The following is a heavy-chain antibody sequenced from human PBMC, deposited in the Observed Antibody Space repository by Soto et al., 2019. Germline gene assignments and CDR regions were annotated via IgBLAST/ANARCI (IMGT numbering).Heavy chain of an antibody. J-gene: IGHJ3*02. V-gene: IGHV3-66*01. CDR2: IYSGGST. CDR1: GFTVSSNY. D-gene: IGHD1-26*01. Sequence: PXGSLRLSCAASGFTVSSNYMSWVRQAPGKGLEWVSVIYSGGSTYYADSVKGRFTISRDNSKNTLYLQMNSLRAEDTAVYYCAIEKVGATSVHVFDIWGQGPMVTVSS. CDR3: AIEKVGATSVHVFDI.